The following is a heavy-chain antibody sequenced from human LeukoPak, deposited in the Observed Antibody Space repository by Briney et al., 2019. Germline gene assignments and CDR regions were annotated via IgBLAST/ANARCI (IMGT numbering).Heavy chain of an antibody. D-gene: IGHD6-13*01. V-gene: IGHV3-66*01. CDR2: IYSGGST. J-gene: IGHJ6*02. CDR3: TRESGYSSSWYPGGYYYYGMDV. CDR1: GFTVSSNY. Sequence: PGGSLRLSCAASGFTVSSNYMSWVRQVPGKGLEWVSVIYSGGSTYYADSVKGRFTISRDNSKNTLYLQMNSLRAEDTAVYYCTRESGYSSSWYPGGYYYYGMDVWGQGTTVTVSS.